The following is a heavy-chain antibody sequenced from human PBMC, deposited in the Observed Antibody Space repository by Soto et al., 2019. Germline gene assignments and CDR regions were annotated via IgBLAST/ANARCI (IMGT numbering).Heavy chain of an antibody. V-gene: IGHV4-59*01. Sequence: QVQLQESGPGLVKPSETLSLTCTVSGGSISSYYWSWIRQPPGKGLEWIGYIYYSGSTNYNPSLKGPVTISVDTSKNQFSLKLSSVTAADTAVYYCARAEYYDSSGYYYYFDYWGQGTLVTVSS. J-gene: IGHJ4*02. CDR2: IYYSGST. D-gene: IGHD3-22*01. CDR1: GGSISSYY. CDR3: ARAEYYDSSGYYYYFDY.